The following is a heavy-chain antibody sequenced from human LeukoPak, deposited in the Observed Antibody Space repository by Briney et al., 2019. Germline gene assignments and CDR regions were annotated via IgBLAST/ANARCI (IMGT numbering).Heavy chain of an antibody. V-gene: IGHV3-15*01. CDR3: TIPASGYSYGVLDS. D-gene: IGHD5-18*01. CDR1: AFILSKVW. Sequence: GGSLRLSCAASAFILSKVWMSWVRQAPGEGLEWVGRNRSKTDGGKTDYAAPVKGRFTISRDDTKNTLYLQMDSLKNEDTAVYYCTIPASGYSYGVLDSWGQGALVTVSS. J-gene: IGHJ4*02. CDR2: NRSKTDGGKT.